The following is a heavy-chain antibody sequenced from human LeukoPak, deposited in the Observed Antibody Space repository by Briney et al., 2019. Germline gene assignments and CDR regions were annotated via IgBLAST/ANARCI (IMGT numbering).Heavy chain of an antibody. J-gene: IGHJ4*02. V-gene: IGHV3-30-3*01. CDR3: ARDFYDSSGYYLDY. CDR1: GFTFSSYA. Sequence: GESLRLSCAASGFTFSSYAMHWVRQAPGKGLEWVAVISYDGSNKYYADSVKGRFTISRDNSKNTLYLQMNSLRAEDTAVYYCARDFYDSSGYYLDYWGQGTLVTVSS. D-gene: IGHD3-22*01. CDR2: ISYDGSNK.